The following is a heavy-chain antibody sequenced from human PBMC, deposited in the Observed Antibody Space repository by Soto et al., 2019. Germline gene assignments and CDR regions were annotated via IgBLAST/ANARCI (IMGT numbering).Heavy chain of an antibody. CDR2: VNHSGST. Sequence: QVQLQQWGAGLLKPSETLSLTCAVYGGSFSSYYWSWIRQSPGKGLEWIGEVNHSGSTNYNPSLKSRVTISVDTSKSHFSLKLTSITAADTAVYYCARGGGYDYLDYYYGMDGWGQGTTVTVSS. CDR1: GGSFSSYY. J-gene: IGHJ6*02. CDR3: ARGGGYDYLDYYYGMDG. D-gene: IGHD5-12*01. V-gene: IGHV4-34*01.